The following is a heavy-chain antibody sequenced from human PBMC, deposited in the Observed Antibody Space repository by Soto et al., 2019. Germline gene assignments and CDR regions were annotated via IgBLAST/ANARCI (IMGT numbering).Heavy chain of an antibody. D-gene: IGHD3-22*01. J-gene: IGHJ4*02. Sequence: WASVKVSCKXSGYTFTSYYMHWVRQAPGQGLEWMGIINPSGGSTSYAQKFQGRVTMTRDTSTSTVYMELSSLRSEDTAVYYCARGGSYYDSSGYYYFDYWGQGTLVTVSS. CDR3: ARGGSYYDSSGYYYFDY. V-gene: IGHV1-46*01. CDR2: INPSGGST. CDR1: GYTFTSYY.